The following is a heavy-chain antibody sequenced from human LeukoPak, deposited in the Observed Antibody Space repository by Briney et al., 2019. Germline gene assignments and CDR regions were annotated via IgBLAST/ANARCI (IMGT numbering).Heavy chain of an antibody. V-gene: IGHV3-23*01. CDR3: AKGLAVAGHFDY. Sequence: PGGSLRLSCAASGFTFSSHAMSWVRQAPGKGLEWVSAINGSGGGTYYADSVKGRFTISRDKSKNTLYLQMNSLRAEDTAVYYCAKGLAVAGHFDYWGQGTLVTVSS. J-gene: IGHJ4*02. CDR1: GFTFSSHA. D-gene: IGHD6-19*01. CDR2: INGSGGGT.